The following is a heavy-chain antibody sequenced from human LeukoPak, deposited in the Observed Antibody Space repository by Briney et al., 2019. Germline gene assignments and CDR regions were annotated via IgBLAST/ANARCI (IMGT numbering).Heavy chain of an antibody. CDR1: GGSFSGYY. D-gene: IGHD4-17*01. CDR2: IHHSGST. CDR3: ARWMTTVTPPYYYYYMDV. V-gene: IGHV4-34*01. J-gene: IGHJ6*03. Sequence: SETLSLTCGVYGGSFSGYYWTWIRQPPGKGLEWIGEIHHSGSTNYNPSLKSRVTISVDTSKNQFSLKLSSVTAADTAVYYCARWMTTVTPPYYYYYMDVWGKGTTVTVSS.